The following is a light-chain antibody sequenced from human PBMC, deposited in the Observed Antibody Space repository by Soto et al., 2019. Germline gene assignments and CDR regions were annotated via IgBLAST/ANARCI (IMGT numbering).Light chain of an antibody. Sequence: QCVLTQPPSVSAAPGQKVTISCSGSSSNIGNNYVSWYQQLPGTAPKLLIYDNNKRPSGIPDRFSGSKSGTSATLGITGLQTGDEADYYCGTWDSSLSAEVFGGGTKLTVL. V-gene: IGLV1-51*01. J-gene: IGLJ2*01. CDR1: SSNIGNNY. CDR3: GTWDSSLSAEV. CDR2: DNN.